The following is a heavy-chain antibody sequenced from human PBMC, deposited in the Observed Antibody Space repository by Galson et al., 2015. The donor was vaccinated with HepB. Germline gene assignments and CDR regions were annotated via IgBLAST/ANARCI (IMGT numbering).Heavy chain of an antibody. J-gene: IGHJ5*02. CDR2: IYHSGST. CDR3: ANRYCTSTSCPFDP. CDR1: GGSIGSGGYS. D-gene: IGHD2-2*01. Sequence: TLSLTCAVSGGSIGSGGYSWSWIRQPPGKALEWIGYIYHSGSTYYTPSLKSRVTISLDRSKNHFSLKLTSVTAADTALYYCANRYCTSTSCPFDPWGQGTLVTVSS. V-gene: IGHV4-30-2*01.